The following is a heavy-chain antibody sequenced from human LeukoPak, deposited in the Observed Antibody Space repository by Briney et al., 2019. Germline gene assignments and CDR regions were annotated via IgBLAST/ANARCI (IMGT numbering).Heavy chain of an antibody. J-gene: IGHJ3*02. D-gene: IGHD1-1*01. V-gene: IGHV4-61*02. CDR1: GGSISSGTYY. CDR3: ASQLEEGDAFDI. Sequence: SQTLSLTCTVSGGSISSGTYYWSWIRQPAGKGLEWIGRISTGERTNYNPSVKSRVTISVDTSKNQFSLKLSSVTAAGTAVYYCASQLEEGDAFDIWGQGTMVTVSS. CDR2: ISTGERT.